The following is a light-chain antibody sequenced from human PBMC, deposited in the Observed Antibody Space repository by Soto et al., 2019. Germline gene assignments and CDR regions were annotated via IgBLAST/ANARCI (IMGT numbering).Light chain of an antibody. CDR1: NIGANS. Sequence: SYELTQTPSVSVAPGQTARITCGGDNIGANSVHWYQQKPGQAPILVAYDDSDRPSGIPERFSGSNSGNTAALTITRVEGGDEADYYCQVWHSSRGVFGGGTKVTVL. CDR3: QVWHSSRGV. J-gene: IGLJ2*01. V-gene: IGLV3-21*02. CDR2: DDS.